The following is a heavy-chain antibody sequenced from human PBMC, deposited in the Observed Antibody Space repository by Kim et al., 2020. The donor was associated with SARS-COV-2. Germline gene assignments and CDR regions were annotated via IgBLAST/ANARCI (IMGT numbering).Heavy chain of an antibody. CDR3: ARGPWYSSGWYEY. V-gene: IGHV3-48*03. J-gene: IGHJ4*02. Sequence: YADSVKGRFTISRDNAKNSLYLQMNSLRAEDTAVYYCARGPWYSSGWYEYWGQGTLVTVSS. D-gene: IGHD6-19*01.